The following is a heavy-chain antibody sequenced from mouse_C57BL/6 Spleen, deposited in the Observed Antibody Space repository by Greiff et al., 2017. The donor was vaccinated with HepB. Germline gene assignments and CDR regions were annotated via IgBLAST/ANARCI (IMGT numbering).Heavy chain of an antibody. CDR1: GYAFSSSW. J-gene: IGHJ2*01. V-gene: IGHV1-82*01. CDR2: IYLGDGDT. Sequence: VQLKQSGPELVKPGASVKISCKASGYAFSSSWTNWVKQRPGKGLEWIGRIYLGDGDTNYNGKFKGKATLTADKSSSTAYMQLSSLTSEDSAVYFCVSGGYGRSYLDYWSQGTTLTVSS. D-gene: IGHD1-1*01. CDR3: VSGGYGRSYLDY.